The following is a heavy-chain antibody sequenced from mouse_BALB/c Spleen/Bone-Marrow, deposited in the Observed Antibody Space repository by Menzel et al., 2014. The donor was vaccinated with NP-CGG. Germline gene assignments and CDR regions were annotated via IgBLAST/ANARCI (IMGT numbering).Heavy chain of an antibody. D-gene: IGHD2-2*01. CDR1: EYTFTSYV. CDR3: ARYGFYAMDY. V-gene: IGHV1-14*01. CDR2: INPYNDGT. J-gene: IGHJ4*01. Sequence: EVKLMESGPELVKPGASVKMSCKASEYTFTSYVMHWVKQKPGQGLEWIGYINPYNDGTKYNEKFKGKATLTSDKSSSTAYMELSSLTSEDSAVYYCARYGFYAMDYWGQGTSVTVSS.